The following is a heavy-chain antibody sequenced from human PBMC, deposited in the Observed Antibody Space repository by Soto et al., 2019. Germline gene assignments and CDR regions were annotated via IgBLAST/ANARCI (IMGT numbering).Heavy chain of an antibody. D-gene: IGHD4-17*01. CDR3: KRVGGYYGDYPNFDS. Sequence: ETRSLTWIIAGGSMSPCYWSRSRQLSVKGLQLIGYIYSTGSTKYNPSLNSRVTLSLGTSRNELSLKFSYVSAADTAVYYCKRVGGYYGDYPNFDSWGPGTLVTVSS. J-gene: IGHJ4*02. V-gene: IGHV4-59*01. CDR1: GGSMSPCY. CDR2: IYSTGST.